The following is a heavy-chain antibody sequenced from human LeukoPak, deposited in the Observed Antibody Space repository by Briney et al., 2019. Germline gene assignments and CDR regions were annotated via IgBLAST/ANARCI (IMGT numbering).Heavy chain of an antibody. V-gene: IGHV3-9*01. CDR1: GFTFDDYA. CDR2: ISWNSGTI. D-gene: IGHD6-13*01. J-gene: IGHJ4*02. Sequence: GGSLRLSCAASGFTFDDYAMHWVRQAPGKGLEWASGISWNSGTIYYADSVKGRFTISRDDAKNSLYLQMNSLRPEDTALYYCAKRSAAGTVGYFDYWGQGTLVTVSS. CDR3: AKRSAAGTVGYFDY.